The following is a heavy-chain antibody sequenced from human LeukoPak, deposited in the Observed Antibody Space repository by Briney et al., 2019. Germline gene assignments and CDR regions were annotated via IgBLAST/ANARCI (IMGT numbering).Heavy chain of an antibody. D-gene: IGHD2-8*01. CDR2: INPNSGGT. Sequence: GASVKVSCRASGYTFTGYYMHWVRQAPGQGLEWMGWINPNSGGTNYAQKFQGRVTMTRDTSISTAYMELSRLRSDDTAVYYCARVTGYCTNGVCYDYYYYYMDVWGKGTTVTVSS. CDR3: ARVTGYCTNGVCYDYYYYYMDV. J-gene: IGHJ6*03. V-gene: IGHV1-2*02. CDR1: GYTFTGYY.